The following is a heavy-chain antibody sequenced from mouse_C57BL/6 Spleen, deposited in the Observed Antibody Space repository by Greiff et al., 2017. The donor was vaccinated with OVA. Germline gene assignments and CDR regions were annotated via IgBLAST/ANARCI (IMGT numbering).Heavy chain of an antibody. V-gene: IGHV1-4*01. CDR1: GYTFTSYT. Sequence: VQLQQSGAELARPGASVKMSCKASGYTFTSYTMHWVKQRPGQGLEWIGYINPSSGYTKYNQKFKDKATLTADKSSSTAYMQLSSLTSEDSAVYYGAKEGIMTVPHYFDYWGQGTTLTVSS. CDR3: AKEGIMTVPHYFDY. CDR2: INPSSGYT. J-gene: IGHJ2*01. D-gene: IGHD2-3*01.